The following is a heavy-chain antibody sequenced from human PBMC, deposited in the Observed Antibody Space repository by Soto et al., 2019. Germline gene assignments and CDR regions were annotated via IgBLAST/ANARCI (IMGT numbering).Heavy chain of an antibody. J-gene: IGHJ4*02. Sequence: ASVKVSCKASGYTFTSYGISWVQQAPGQGLEWMGWISAYNGNTNYAQKLQGRVTMTTDTSTSTAYMELRSLRSDDTAVYYCARVLPDILTGTCDYWGKGTLVTVSS. CDR3: ARVLPDILTGTCDY. CDR1: GYTFTSYG. CDR2: ISAYNGNT. D-gene: IGHD3-9*01. V-gene: IGHV1-18*01.